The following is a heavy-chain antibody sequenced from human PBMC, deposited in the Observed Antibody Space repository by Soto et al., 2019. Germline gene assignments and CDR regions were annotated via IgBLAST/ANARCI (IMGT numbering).Heavy chain of an antibody. Sequence: SETLSLTCTVSGGSISSYYWSWIRQPPGKGLEWIGYIYYSGSTNYNPSLKSRVTISVDTSKNQFSLKLSSVTAADTAVYYCAGKLTYYYDSSGYYDFDYWGQGTLVTVSS. J-gene: IGHJ4*02. CDR3: AGKLTYYYDSSGYYDFDY. CDR1: GGSISSYY. CDR2: IYYSGST. D-gene: IGHD3-22*01. V-gene: IGHV4-59*08.